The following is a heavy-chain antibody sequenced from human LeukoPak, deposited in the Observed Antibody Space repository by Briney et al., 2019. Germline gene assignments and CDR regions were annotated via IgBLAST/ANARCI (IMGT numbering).Heavy chain of an antibody. CDR2: IAYDGSNK. CDR1: GFTVSSYA. D-gene: IGHD4-11*01. J-gene: IGHJ3*02. Sequence: VRFLRLSCAASGFTVSSYAMHWFRYAPGKGQGSIVKIAYDGSNKYYADSVKGRFSISRDNSKNTLYLQMNSLRAEDTAVYYCARERETTLVLDAFDMWGQGTTVTVSS. V-gene: IGHV3-30*01. CDR3: ARERETTLVLDAFDM.